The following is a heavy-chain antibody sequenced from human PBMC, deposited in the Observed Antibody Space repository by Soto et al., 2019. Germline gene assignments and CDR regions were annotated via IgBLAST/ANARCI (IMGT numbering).Heavy chain of an antibody. CDR3: ARGITRGSWYVWFWFDP. CDR2: INHSGST. J-gene: IGHJ5*02. Sequence: SETLSLTCAVYGGSFSGYYWSWIRQPPGKVLEWIGEINHSGSTNYNPSLKSRVTISVDTSKNQFSLKLSSVTAADTAVYYCARGITRGSWYVWFWFDPWGQGTLVTVS. V-gene: IGHV4-34*01. D-gene: IGHD6-13*01. CDR1: GGSFSGYY.